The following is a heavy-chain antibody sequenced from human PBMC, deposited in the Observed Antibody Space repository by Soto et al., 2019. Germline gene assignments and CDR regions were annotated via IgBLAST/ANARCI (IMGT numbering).Heavy chain of an antibody. J-gene: IGHJ4*02. V-gene: IGHV3-9*01. Sequence: GGSLRLSCAASGFTFDDYAMHWVRQAPGKGLEWVLGISWNSGGIGYADSVKGRFTISRDNVKNSLYLQMNSLRAEDTALYYCAKDIGDVMLTGYLYDYWGQGTLVTVSS. CDR3: AKDIGDVMLTGYLYDY. CDR2: ISWNSGGI. D-gene: IGHD3-9*01. CDR1: GFTFDDYA.